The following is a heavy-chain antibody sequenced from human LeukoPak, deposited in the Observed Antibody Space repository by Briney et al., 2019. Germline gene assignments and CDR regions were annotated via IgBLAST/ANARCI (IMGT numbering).Heavy chain of an antibody. CDR1: GFTLSNDF. J-gene: IGHJ4*02. CDR3: AKDANVAV. D-gene: IGHD3-10*02. CDR2: ISPSGVNT. V-gene: IGHV3-23*01. Sequence: GGSLRLPCAASGFTLSNDFMTWVRQAPGKGLEWISSISPSGVNTYYTDSVKGRFTISRDTSKNTLYLQLNSLRAEDTALYYCAKDANVAVWGQGTLVTVSS.